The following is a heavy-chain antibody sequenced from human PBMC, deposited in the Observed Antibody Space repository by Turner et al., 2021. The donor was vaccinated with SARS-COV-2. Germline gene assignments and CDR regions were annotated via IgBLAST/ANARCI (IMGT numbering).Heavy chain of an antibody. D-gene: IGHD3-3*01. CDR2: INPDSGDA. Sequence: QVQLVQSGAEVKKPGASVKVSCKASGSTFTDHYIHWVRQAPGQGLEWMVWINPDSGDANFAQKFQGRVTMTRDTSISTAYMELSGLRSDDTAIYSCSVGRDDLNMDVWGQGTTVTVSS. V-gene: IGHV1-2*02. CDR3: SVGRDDLNMDV. J-gene: IGHJ6*02. CDR1: GSTFTDHY.